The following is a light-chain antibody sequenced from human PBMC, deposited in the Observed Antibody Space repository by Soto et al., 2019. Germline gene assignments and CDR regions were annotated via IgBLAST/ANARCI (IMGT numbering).Light chain of an antibody. CDR2: AAS. CDR3: LQHYSHPPWT. Sequence: DIQMTQSPSSLSASVGDRVTITCRASHGIRDDLNWYQQKPGKAPKRLIYAASSLQSGVPSRFSGNGSETEFTLTISDLQPEDFATYYCLQHYSHPPWTFGQGTKVEIK. CDR1: HGIRDD. V-gene: IGKV1-17*02. J-gene: IGKJ1*01.